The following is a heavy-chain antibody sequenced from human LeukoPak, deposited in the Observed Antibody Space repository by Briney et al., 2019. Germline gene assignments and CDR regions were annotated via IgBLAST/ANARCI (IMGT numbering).Heavy chain of an antibody. J-gene: IGHJ5*02. CDR2: IYYSGST. CDR3: ARDRSYLDSRRGGWFDP. Sequence: SETLSLTCTVSGGSISRGDYYCSWIRQPPGKGLEWFGYIYYSGSTYYNPSLKSRVTISVDTSKNQFSLKLSSVTAADTAVYYCARDRSYLDSRRGGWFDPWGQGTLVTVSS. D-gene: IGHD3-10*01. CDR1: GGSISRGDYY. V-gene: IGHV4-30-4*01.